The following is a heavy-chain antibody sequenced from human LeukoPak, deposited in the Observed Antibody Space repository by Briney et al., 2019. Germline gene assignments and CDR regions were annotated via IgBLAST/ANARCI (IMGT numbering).Heavy chain of an antibody. J-gene: IGHJ6*03. CDR3: ARGTRYYYYMDV. CDR2: INHSGST. V-gene: IGHV4-34*01. CDR1: GGSFSGYY. Sequence: SETLSLTCAVYGGSFSGYYWSWIRQPPGKGREWIGEINHSGSTNYNPSLKSRVTISVDTSKNQFSLKLSSVTAADTAVYYCARGTRYYYYMDVWGKGTTVTVSS.